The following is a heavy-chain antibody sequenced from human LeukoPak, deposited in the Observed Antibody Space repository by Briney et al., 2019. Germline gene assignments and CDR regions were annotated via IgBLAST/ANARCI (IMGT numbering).Heavy chain of an antibody. Sequence: GGSLRLSCAASGFTFSSYWMSWVRQAPGKGLEWVANIRQDGSEKYYVDSVKGRYTISRNNAKNSLYLQMNSLRAEDTAVYYCARDKGADEGSKFDYWGQGTLVTVSS. CDR3: ARDKGADEGSKFDY. D-gene: IGHD1-26*01. J-gene: IGHJ4*02. CDR2: IRQDGSEK. V-gene: IGHV3-7*03. CDR1: GFTFSSYW.